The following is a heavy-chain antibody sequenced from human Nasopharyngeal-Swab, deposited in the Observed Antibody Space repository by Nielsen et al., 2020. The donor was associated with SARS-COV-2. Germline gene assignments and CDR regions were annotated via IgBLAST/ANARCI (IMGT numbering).Heavy chain of an antibody. Sequence: RQAPGKGLEWSGEINHSGSTNYNPTIKSRVTISVDTSKNQFSLKLSSVTAADTAVYYCARDLRATIRPWGPYYDGMDVWGQGTTVTVSS. CDR3: ARDLRATIRPWGPYYDGMDV. D-gene: IGHD5-12*01. CDR2: INHSGST. V-gene: IGHV4-34*01. J-gene: IGHJ6*02.